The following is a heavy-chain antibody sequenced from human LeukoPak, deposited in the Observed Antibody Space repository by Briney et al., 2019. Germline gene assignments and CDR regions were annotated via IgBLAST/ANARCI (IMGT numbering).Heavy chain of an antibody. Sequence: ASVKVSCKASGYTFTAYYTINWVRQAPGQGLEWMGWISPKNGDTNPAQRFQGRVTMTTETSTTTAYMDLRNLTSDDTAVYFCARGPLYGDYYCDFWGQGTLVTVSS. CDR2: ISPKNGDT. CDR1: GYTFTAYYT. V-gene: IGHV1-18*01. CDR3: ARGPLYGDYYCDF. D-gene: IGHD4-17*01. J-gene: IGHJ4*02.